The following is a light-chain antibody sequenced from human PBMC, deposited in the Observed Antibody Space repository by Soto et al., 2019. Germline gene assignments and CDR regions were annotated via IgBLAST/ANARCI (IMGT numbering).Light chain of an antibody. V-gene: IGKV1-12*01. CDR1: QGINSW. CDR2: TAS. Sequence: DILVTQSPSSVSASVGDRVTITCRASQGINSWLAWYQQKPVLAPRLLIYTASNLQSGVPSRFSGSGSGTDFILTISSLQPEDVATYYCQQASGFPLTFGGGTKVEIK. J-gene: IGKJ4*01. CDR3: QQASGFPLT.